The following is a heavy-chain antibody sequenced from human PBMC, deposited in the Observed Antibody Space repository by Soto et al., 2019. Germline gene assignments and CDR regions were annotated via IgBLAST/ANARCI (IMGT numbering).Heavy chain of an antibody. CDR3: ARGHIRGVRRGMDV. CDR2: IYSGGST. Sequence: EVQLLESGGGLIQPGGSLRLSCSASGFTVSSNYMSWVRQAPGKGLEWVSGIYSGGSTYYAEYVKGRFTISRDNSKNTLYLQKNSLRAEGTAVYYRARGHIRGVRRGMDVWGEGTTVTVSS. J-gene: IGHJ6*04. V-gene: IGHV3-53*01. D-gene: IGHD3-10*01. CDR1: GFTVSSNY.